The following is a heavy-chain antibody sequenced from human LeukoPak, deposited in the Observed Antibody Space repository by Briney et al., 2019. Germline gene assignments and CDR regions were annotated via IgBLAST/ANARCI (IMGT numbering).Heavy chain of an antibody. V-gene: IGHV5-51*01. CDR2: IYPGDSDT. CDR1: GYSFTSYW. CDR3: AQLSGYSYIDY. Sequence: GESLQISCKGSGYSFTSYWIGWVRQLPGKGLGWMGIIYPGDSDTRYSPSFQGQVTISADKSISTAYLQWSSLKASDTAMYYCAQLSGYSYIDYWGQGTLVTVSS. D-gene: IGHD5-18*01. J-gene: IGHJ4*02.